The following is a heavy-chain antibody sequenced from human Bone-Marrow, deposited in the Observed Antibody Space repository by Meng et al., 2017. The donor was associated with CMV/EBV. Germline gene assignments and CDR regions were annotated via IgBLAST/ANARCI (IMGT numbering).Heavy chain of an antibody. CDR2: IIPIFGTA. CDR3: ASAFRPNDFWSGYSQEDYYYGMDV. CDR1: GGTFTSYA. J-gene: IGHJ6*02. D-gene: IGHD3-3*01. V-gene: IGHV1-69*05. Sequence: SVKVSCKASGGTFTSYAISWVRQAPGQGLEWMGGIIPIFGTANYAQKFQGRVTITTDESTSTAYMELSSLRSEDTAVYSCASAFRPNDFWSGYSQEDYYYGMDVWGQG.